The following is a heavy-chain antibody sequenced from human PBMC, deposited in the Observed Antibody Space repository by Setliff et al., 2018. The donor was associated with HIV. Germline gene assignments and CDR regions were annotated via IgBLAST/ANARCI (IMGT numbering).Heavy chain of an antibody. J-gene: IGHJ4*02. D-gene: IGHD6-19*01. V-gene: IGHV4-61*09. CDR1: GGSVNSGNYH. CDR2: IYTSGSP. CDR3: ARWVYNSAWSLDY. Sequence: SETLSLTCSVSGGSVNSGNYHWAWIRQPAGKGLEWIGHIYTSGSPHYKSSLTSRLTISLDTSRNQFSLKLTSLTAADSATYYCARWVYNSAWSLDYWGQGTLVTVSS.